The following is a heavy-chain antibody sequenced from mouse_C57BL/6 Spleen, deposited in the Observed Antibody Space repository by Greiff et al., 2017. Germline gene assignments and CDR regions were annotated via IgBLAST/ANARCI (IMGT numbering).Heavy chain of an antibody. CDR3: ARHSYYSNSGTDFDY. Sequence: EVKLVESGGDLVKPGGSLKLSCAASGFTFSSYGMSWVRQTPDKRLEWVATISSGGSYTYYPDSVKGRFTISRDNAKNTLYLQMSSLKSEDTAMYYCARHSYYSNSGTDFDYWGQGTTLTVSS. CDR1: GFTFSSYG. CDR2: ISSGGSYT. V-gene: IGHV5-6*01. D-gene: IGHD2-5*01. J-gene: IGHJ2*01.